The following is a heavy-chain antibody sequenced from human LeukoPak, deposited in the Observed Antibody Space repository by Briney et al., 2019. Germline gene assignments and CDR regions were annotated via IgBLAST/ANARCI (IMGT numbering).Heavy chain of an antibody. Sequence: GGSLRLSCAASGFIFSNYWMTWVRQAPGKGLEWVASIKFDGSEKYYVDSVKGRFTISGDNAKNSLYLQMNSLRAEDTALYYCARDHTDPGLFFDSWGQGTLVTVSS. CDR3: ARDHTDPGLFFDS. J-gene: IGHJ4*02. CDR1: GFIFSNYW. CDR2: IKFDGSEK. D-gene: IGHD2-21*01. V-gene: IGHV3-7*01.